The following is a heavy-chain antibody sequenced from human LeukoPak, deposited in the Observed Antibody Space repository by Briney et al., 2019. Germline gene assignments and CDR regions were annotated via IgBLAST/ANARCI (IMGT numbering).Heavy chain of an antibody. CDR3: SRGMRELGVDY. D-gene: IGHD1-26*01. V-gene: IGHV3-33*01. Sequence: GGSLRLSCAASGFTFSSYGMNWVRQAPGKGLEWVAVIWYDGSNIYYADSVKGRFTISRDNSKNTLYLQMNSLRAEDTAVFYFSRGMRELGVDYWGQGTLVTVSS. J-gene: IGHJ4*02. CDR1: GFTFSSYG. CDR2: IWYDGSNI.